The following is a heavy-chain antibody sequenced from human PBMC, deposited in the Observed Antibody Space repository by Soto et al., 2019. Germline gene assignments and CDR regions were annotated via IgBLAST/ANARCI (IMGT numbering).Heavy chain of an antibody. Sequence: EVQLLESGGALVQPGGSLRLSCAASGFTFSSYAMSWVRQAPGKGLEWVSAISGSAGSTYYADSVKGRFTISRDNSKDTLYLQMNSLRAADTAVYYCAKSQSVDSSGASWGQGTLVTVSS. D-gene: IGHD6-19*01. J-gene: IGHJ5*02. CDR1: GFTFSSYA. CDR3: AKSQSVDSSGAS. CDR2: ISGSAGST. V-gene: IGHV3-23*01.